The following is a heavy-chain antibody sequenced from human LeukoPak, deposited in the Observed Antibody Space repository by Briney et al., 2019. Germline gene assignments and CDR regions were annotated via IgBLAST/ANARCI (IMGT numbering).Heavy chain of an antibody. CDR1: GGPFSGYY. V-gene: IGHV4-34*01. CDR3: ARGRSNYYSFAIDV. CDR2: INHSGSP. D-gene: IGHD6-13*01. Sequence: SETLSLTCAVYGGPFSGYYWSWIRQPPGKGLEWIGEINHSGSPNYNPSLKSRVTISVDTSKNQFSLKLSSVTAADTAVYYCARGRSNYYSFAIDVWGQGTTVTVS. J-gene: IGHJ6*02.